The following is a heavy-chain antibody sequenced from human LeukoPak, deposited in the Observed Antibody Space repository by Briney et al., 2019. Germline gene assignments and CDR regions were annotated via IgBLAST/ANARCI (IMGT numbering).Heavy chain of an antibody. V-gene: IGHV3-48*01. J-gene: IGHJ4*02. Sequence: GGSLRLSCAASGFPFSSYSMNWVGQGPGKGLEWVSYISASGSNIYYLDAVKGRFTVSRDNAMNSLFLQMNRPRAEDTAIYYCVRVKGTYFDFWGQGTLVTVSS. CDR3: VRVKGTYFDF. CDR1: GFPFSSYS. CDR2: ISASGSNI. D-gene: IGHD1-1*01.